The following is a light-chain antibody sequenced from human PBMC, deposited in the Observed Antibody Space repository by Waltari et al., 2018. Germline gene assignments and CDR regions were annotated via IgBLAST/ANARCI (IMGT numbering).Light chain of an antibody. CDR3: QSYDTTLSVV. CDR2: GSS. V-gene: IGLV1-40*01. J-gene: IGLJ3*02. CDR1: GSNIGAGYD. Sequence: QSVLTQPPSVSGAPGQRVTISCTGSGSNIGAGYDVHWYQQVQRAAPKLLLYGSSSRPLGVPDRFFGSTSGTSASLAITGLQAEDEAVYYCQSYDTTLSVVFGGGTKLTVL.